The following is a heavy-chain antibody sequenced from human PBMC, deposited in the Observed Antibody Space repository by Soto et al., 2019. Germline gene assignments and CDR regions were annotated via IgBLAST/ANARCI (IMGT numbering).Heavy chain of an antibody. CDR1: GYTFTSYA. J-gene: IGHJ4*02. V-gene: IGHV1-3*01. CDR2: INAGNGNT. Sequence: ASVKVSCKASGYTFTSYAMHWVRQAPGQRLEWMGWINAGNGNTKYSQKFQGRVTITRDTSASTAYMELSSLRSEDTAVYYCARDRHSYGYVLFDYWGQGTLVTVSS. CDR3: ARDRHSYGYVLFDY. D-gene: IGHD5-18*01.